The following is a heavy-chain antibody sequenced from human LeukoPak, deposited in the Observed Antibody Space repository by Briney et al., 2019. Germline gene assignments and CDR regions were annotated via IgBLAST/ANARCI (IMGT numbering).Heavy chain of an antibody. V-gene: IGHV4-59*08. CDR3: ARRSKLGYYFDS. D-gene: IGHD3-16*01. CDR1: GGSMSGYY. Sequence: PSETLSLTCTVSGGSMSGYYWSWIRQPPGKGLEWIGYIFSSGSSNFNPSLKSRVTISVDTSRNQFCLRLSSVTAADTAVYSCARRSKLGYYFDSWGQGILVTVSS. J-gene: IGHJ4*02. CDR2: IFSSGSS.